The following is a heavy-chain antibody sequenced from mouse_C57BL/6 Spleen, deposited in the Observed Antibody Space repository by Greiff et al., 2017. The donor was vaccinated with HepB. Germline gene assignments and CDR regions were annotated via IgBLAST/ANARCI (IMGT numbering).Heavy chain of an antibody. D-gene: IGHD3-2*02. J-gene: IGHJ2*01. V-gene: IGHV5-4*01. CDR3: ARDRSSGYDY. CDR2: ISDGGSYT. CDR1: GFTFSSYA. Sequence: EVKLVESGGGLVKPGGSLKLSCAASGFTFSSYAMSWVRQTPEKRLEWVATISDGGSYTYYPDNVKGRFTISRDNAKNNLYLQMSHLKSEDTAMYYCARDRSSGYDYWGQGTTLTVSS.